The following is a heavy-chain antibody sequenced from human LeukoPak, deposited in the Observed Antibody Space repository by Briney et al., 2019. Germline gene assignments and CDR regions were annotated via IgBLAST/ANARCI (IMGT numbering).Heavy chain of an antibody. CDR3: ARGAINSGSYDAYFDY. CDR1: GFTFSSYS. Sequence: GGSLRLSCAASGFTFSSYSMNWVRQAPGKGLEWVSYMSSRSRTIYYADSVKGRFTMSRDNAKNSLYLQMNSLRAEDTAVYYCARGAINSGSYDAYFDYWGQGTLVTVSS. V-gene: IGHV3-48*01. D-gene: IGHD1-26*01. CDR2: MSSRSRTI. J-gene: IGHJ4*02.